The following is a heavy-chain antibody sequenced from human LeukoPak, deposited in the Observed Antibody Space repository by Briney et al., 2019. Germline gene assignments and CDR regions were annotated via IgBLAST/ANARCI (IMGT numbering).Heavy chain of an antibody. V-gene: IGHV4-34*01. D-gene: IGHD2-15*01. CDR1: GGSFSGYY. CDR3: ARGYCSGGSCYYYYGMDV. J-gene: IGHJ6*04. Sequence: SETLSLTCAVYGGSFSGYYWSWIRQPPGKGLEWIGEINHSGSTNYNPSLKSRVTISVDTSKNQFSLKLSSVTAAETAVYYCARGYCSGGSCYYYYGMDVWGKGTTVTVSS. CDR2: INHSGST.